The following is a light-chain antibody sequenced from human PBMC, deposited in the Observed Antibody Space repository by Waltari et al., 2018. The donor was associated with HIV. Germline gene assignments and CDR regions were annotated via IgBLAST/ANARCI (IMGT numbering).Light chain of an antibody. V-gene: IGKV1-39*01. CDR2: AAS. J-gene: IGKJ3*01. CDR3: QQSYSTPQKTP. CDR1: QSISSY. Sequence: DIQMTQSPSSLSASVGDRVTITCRASQSISSYLNWYQQKPGKAPKLLIYAASSLQSGVPSRFSGSGSGTDFTLTISSLQPEDFATYYCQQSYSTPQKTPFGPGTKVDIK.